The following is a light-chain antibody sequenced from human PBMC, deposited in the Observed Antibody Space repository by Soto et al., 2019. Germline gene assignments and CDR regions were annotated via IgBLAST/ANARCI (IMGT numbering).Light chain of an antibody. V-gene: IGKV1-39*01. CDR1: KNVDIY. CDR2: AAS. J-gene: IGKJ5*01. Sequence: QMTQSPSSLSGSVGDRLTLTCRASKNVDIYVSWYQHQPGKAHQLLISAASTLQSGVPLRCSGSGSGTDFTLTISSLQPEDFATYYCQQSYSTPITFGQGTRLEIK. CDR3: QQSYSTPIT.